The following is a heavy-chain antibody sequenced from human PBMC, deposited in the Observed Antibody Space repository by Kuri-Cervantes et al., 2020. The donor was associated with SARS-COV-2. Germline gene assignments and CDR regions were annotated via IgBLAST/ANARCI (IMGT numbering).Heavy chain of an antibody. D-gene: IGHD2-21*01. Sequence: GGSLRLSCAASGFTFSSYGMHWVRQAPGKGLEWVAVISYDGSNKYYADSVKGRFTISRDNSKNTLYLQMNSLRAEDTAVYYCARAYCGGDCYSEGGYWGQGTLVTVSS. V-gene: IGHV3-30*03. CDR1: GFTFSSYG. CDR2: ISYDGSNK. J-gene: IGHJ4*02. CDR3: ARAYCGGDCYSEGGY.